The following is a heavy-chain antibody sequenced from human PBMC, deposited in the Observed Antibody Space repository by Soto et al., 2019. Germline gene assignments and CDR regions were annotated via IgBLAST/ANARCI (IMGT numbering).Heavy chain of an antibody. Sequence: QVQLVQSGAEVKKPGSSVKVSCKASGGTFSSYAISWVRQAPGQGLEWMGGIIPLFGTADYAQKFQGRVAIIADESTRTAYMELSSLRSEDTAVYYCASHSGSSPEGRYHYGMDVWGQGTTVTVSS. CDR3: ASHSGSSPEGRYHYGMDV. CDR2: IIPLFGTA. J-gene: IGHJ6*02. V-gene: IGHV1-69*12. D-gene: IGHD1-26*01. CDR1: GGTFSSYA.